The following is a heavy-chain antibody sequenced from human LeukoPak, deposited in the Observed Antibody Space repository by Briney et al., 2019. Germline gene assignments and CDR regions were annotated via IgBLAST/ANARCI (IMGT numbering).Heavy chain of an antibody. J-gene: IGHJ4*02. CDR2: ISSSSSYT. Sequence: GGTLRLSCAVSGFTFNTNNMDWVRQAHGKGLEWVSSISSSSSYTYYADSVKGRFAISRDNAKNSLYLQMNSLRDEDTAVYYCAIAPGYSFDYWGQGTLVTVSS. D-gene: IGHD5-18*01. V-gene: IGHV3-21*03. CDR1: GFTFNTNN. CDR3: AIAPGYSFDY.